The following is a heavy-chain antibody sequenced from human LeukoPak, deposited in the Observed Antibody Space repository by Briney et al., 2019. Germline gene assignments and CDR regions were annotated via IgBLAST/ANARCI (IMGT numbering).Heavy chain of an antibody. CDR2: VNRDGSET. CDR3: ARDSGYSYGIEPYYYYYYGMDV. J-gene: IGHJ6*02. Sequence: RGSLRLSCAASGFTLSNHWMTWVRQVPGRGPEWVANVNRDGSETYYLDSVKGRFTISKDNAKNSLYLQMNSLRAEDTALYHCARDSGYSYGIEPYYYYYYGMDVWGQGTTVTVSS. D-gene: IGHD5-18*01. V-gene: IGHV3-7*03. CDR1: GFTLSNHW.